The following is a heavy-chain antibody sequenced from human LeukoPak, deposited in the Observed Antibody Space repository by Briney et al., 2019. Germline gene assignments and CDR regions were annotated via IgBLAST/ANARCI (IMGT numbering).Heavy chain of an antibody. CDR2: IWYDGSKK. CDR1: GFTFSGYG. D-gene: IGHD5-12*01. V-gene: IGHV3-33*01. J-gene: IGHJ4*02. CDR3: ARDSGGYGLDY. Sequence: GGSLRLSCAASGFTFSGYGMHWARQAPGKGLDWVAVIWYDGSKKYYVDSVKGRFTISRDNSKNTLYLQMNSLRAEDTAVYFCARDSGGYGLDYWGQGTLVTVSS.